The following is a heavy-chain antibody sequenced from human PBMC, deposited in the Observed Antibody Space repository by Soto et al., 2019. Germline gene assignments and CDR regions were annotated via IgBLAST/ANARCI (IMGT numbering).Heavy chain of an antibody. V-gene: IGHV4-31*03. CDR1: GGSISSGGYY. Sequence: PSETLSLTCTVSGGSISSGGYYWSWIRQHPGKGLEWIGYIYYSGSTYYNPSLKSRVTISVDTSKNQFSLKLSSVTAADTAVYYCARRAYYYGSGSYTWFDPWGQGTLVTVS. J-gene: IGHJ5*02. CDR2: IYYSGST. CDR3: ARRAYYYGSGSYTWFDP. D-gene: IGHD3-10*01.